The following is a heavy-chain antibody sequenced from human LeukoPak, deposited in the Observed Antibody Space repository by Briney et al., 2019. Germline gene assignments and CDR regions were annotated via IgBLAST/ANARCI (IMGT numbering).Heavy chain of an antibody. J-gene: IGHJ4*02. CDR3: ARETPYGSLTFDY. CDR2: MQPDGGEK. V-gene: IGHV3-7*03. D-gene: IGHD3-10*01. Sequence: GGSRGLSCAASGFTFRSYWMSWVRQAPGKGLEWVANMQPDGGEKYYVDSVKGRFTISRDNAKNSLYLQMNSLRAEDTAVYYCARETPYGSLTFDYWGQGTRVTVSS. CDR1: GFTFRSYW.